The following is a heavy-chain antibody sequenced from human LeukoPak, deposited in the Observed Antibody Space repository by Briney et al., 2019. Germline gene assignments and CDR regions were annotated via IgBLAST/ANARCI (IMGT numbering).Heavy chain of an antibody. CDR1: GASINSYH. CDR2: SSYTGSP. CDR3: ARGDGYSPGFDT. D-gene: IGHD5-24*01. J-gene: IGHJ5*02. Sequence: SETLSLTCTVSGASINSYHWSWIRQPPGKALEWIGYSSYTGSPKYTPSLKSRVIMSKDTSKNQISLKLCAVTAADTAVYYCARGDGYSPGFDTWGQGTLVTVS. V-gene: IGHV4-59*01.